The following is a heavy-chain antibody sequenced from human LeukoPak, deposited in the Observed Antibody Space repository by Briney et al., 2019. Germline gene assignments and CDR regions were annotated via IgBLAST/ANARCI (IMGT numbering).Heavy chain of an antibody. D-gene: IGHD3-10*01. V-gene: IGHV3-21*01. Sequence: GGSLRLSCAASGSTFSSYSMNWVRQAPGKGLEWVSSISSSSSYIYYADSVKGRFTISRDNAKNSLYLQMNSLRAEDTAVYYCARDPYGFGELYYWGQGTLVTVSS. CDR1: GSTFSSYS. J-gene: IGHJ4*02. CDR2: ISSSSSYI. CDR3: ARDPYGFGELYY.